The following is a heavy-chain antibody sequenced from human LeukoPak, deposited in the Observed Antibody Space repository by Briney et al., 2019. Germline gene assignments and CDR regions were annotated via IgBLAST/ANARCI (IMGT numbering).Heavy chain of an antibody. D-gene: IGHD6-13*01. V-gene: IGHV3-53*01. CDR2: IYSGGTT. J-gene: IGHJ4*02. CDR3: ARGGYSSSWYHFDY. CDR1: GFTVSSNY. Sequence: GGSLRLSCVASGFTVSSNYMSWVRQAPGKGLEWVSVIYSGGTTNYADSVKGRFTTSRDNSKNTLFLQMNSLRAEDTAVYYCARGGYSSSWYHFDYWGQGTLVTVSS.